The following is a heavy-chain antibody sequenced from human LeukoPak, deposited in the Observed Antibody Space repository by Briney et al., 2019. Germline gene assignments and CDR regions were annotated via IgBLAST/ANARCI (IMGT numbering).Heavy chain of an antibody. CDR3: VREWFGELIF. J-gene: IGHJ4*02. CDR1: GFTFSSFG. V-gene: IGHV3-33*01. CDR2: IWYDGTNK. Sequence: GGSLRLSCAASGFTFSSFGMHWVRQAPGKGLEWVAVIWYDGTNKYYADSVLGRFTISRDNSKNTLYLQMNSLRAEDTAVCYCVREWFGELIFWGQGTLVTVSS. D-gene: IGHD3-10*01.